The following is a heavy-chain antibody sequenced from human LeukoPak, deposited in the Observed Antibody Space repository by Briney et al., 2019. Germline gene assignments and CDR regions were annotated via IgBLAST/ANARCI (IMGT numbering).Heavy chain of an antibody. CDR1: GFTFSSYW. J-gene: IGHJ5*02. Sequence: PGGSLRLSCAASGFTFSSYWMSWVRQAPGKGLEWVANIKQDGSEKYYVDSVKGRFTISRDNAKNSLYLQMNSLRAEDTAVYYCARIDVLLWFGELSFWFDPWGQGTLVTVS. CDR3: ARIDVLLWFGELSFWFDP. D-gene: IGHD3-10*01. CDR2: IKQDGSEK. V-gene: IGHV3-7*04.